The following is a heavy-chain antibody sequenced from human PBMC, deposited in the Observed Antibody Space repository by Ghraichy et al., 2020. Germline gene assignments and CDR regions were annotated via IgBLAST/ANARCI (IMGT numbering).Heavy chain of an antibody. J-gene: IGHJ4*02. D-gene: IGHD5-12*01. V-gene: IGHV3-21*01. Sequence: GSLRLSCAASGFTFSSYSMNWVRQAPGKGLEWVSSISSSSSYIYYADSVKGRFTISRDNAKNSLYLQMNSLRAEDTAVYYCARGASELATDFDYWGQVTLVTVSS. CDR3: ARGASELATDFDY. CDR1: GFTFSSYS. CDR2: ISSSSSYI.